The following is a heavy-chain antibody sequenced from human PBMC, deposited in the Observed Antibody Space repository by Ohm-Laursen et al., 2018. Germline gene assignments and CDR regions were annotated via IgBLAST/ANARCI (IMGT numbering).Heavy chain of an antibody. D-gene: IGHD6-19*01. Sequence: SDTLSLTCTVSGGSISSYYWSWIRQPPGKGLEWIGYIYYSGSTNYNPSLKSRVTISVDTSKNQFSLKLSSVTAADTAVYYCARLSGWHPFDYWGQGTLVTVSS. J-gene: IGHJ4*02. CDR3: ARLSGWHPFDY. V-gene: IGHV4-59*07. CDR2: IYYSGST. CDR1: GGSISSYY.